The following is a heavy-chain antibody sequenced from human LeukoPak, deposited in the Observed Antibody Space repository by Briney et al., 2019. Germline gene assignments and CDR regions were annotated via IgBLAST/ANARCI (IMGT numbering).Heavy chain of an antibody. CDR1: GFTFSKYS. Sequence: GGSLRLSCAASGFTFSKYSMNWVRHVPGKGLEWISSVSSSGDYKYYADSVKGRFTISRDNAMKSLYLQVNSLRAEDTAVYYCAREDYYDSSGFWYWGQGTLVTVSS. D-gene: IGHD3-22*01. CDR2: VSSSGDYK. CDR3: AREDYYDSSGFWY. J-gene: IGHJ4*02. V-gene: IGHV3-21*01.